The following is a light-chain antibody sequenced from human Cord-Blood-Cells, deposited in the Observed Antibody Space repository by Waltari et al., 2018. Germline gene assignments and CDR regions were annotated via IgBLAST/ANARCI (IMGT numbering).Light chain of an antibody. J-gene: IGLJ2*01. Sequence: DVGGYNYVSWYQQHPGKAPKLMIYDVSKRPSGVSNRFSGSKSGNTASLTISGLQAEDEADYYCSSYTSRSVVFGGGTKLTVL. CDR2: DVS. CDR3: SSYTSRSVV. V-gene: IGLV2-14*04. CDR1: DVGGYNY.